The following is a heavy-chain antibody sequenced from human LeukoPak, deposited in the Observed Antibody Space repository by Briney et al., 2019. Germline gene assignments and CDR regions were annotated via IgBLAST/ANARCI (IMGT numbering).Heavy chain of an antibody. J-gene: IGHJ6*02. CDR3: AKTLSLDV. V-gene: IGHV3-23*01. CDR1: GFTFSTYA. CDR2: IGGSGRSS. Sequence: PGGSLRLSCAASGFTFSTYAMSWVRQAPGMGLEWVSAIGGSGRSSYYADSVKGRFTISRDNSKNTLYLQMNSLRAEDTAVYYCAKTLSLDVWGQGTTITVSS.